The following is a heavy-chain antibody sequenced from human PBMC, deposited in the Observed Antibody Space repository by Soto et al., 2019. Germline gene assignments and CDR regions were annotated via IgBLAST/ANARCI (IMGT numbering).Heavy chain of an antibody. CDR3: ATLPPRIEVTVLPIPT. CDR1: GGSISSGGYS. D-gene: IGHD2-15*01. V-gene: IGHV4-30-2*01. CDR2: IYHSGST. Sequence: PSETLSLTCAVSGGSISSGGYSWSWIRQPPGKGLEWIGYIYHSGSTYYNPSLKSRVTISVDRSKNQFSLTLKYVTAADTAVYYSATLPPRIEVTVLPIPTWGQGTLVTVS. J-gene: IGHJ5*02.